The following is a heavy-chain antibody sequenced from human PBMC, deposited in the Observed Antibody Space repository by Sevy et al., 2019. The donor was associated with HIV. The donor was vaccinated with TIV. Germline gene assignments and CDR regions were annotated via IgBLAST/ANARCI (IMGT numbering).Heavy chain of an antibody. Sequence: GGSLRLSCVASGLTVGSLSINWVRQAPGKGLEWVSLIYSAGTTFYSDSVKGRFTISRDNSNYTLDLQMNSLRAEDTAIYYCARIKGASSSYAMDVWGQGTTVTVSS. CDR1: GLTVGSLS. V-gene: IGHV3-53*01. CDR2: IYSAGTT. CDR3: ARIKGASSSYAMDV. D-gene: IGHD2-2*01. J-gene: IGHJ6*02.